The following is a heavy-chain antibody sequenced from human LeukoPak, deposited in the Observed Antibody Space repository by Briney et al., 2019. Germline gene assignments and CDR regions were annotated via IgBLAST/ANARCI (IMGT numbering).Heavy chain of an antibody. CDR1: GGTFSSYA. CDR3: ARGLVPYYYDSSGYYGFDY. CDR2: IIPIFGTA. D-gene: IGHD3-22*01. V-gene: IGHV1-69*13. J-gene: IGHJ4*02. Sequence: SVKVSCKASGGTFSSYAISWVRQAPGQGLEWMGGIIPIFGTANYAQKFQGRVTITADESTSTAYMELSSLRSEDTAVYYCARGLVPYYYDSSGYYGFDYWGQGTLVTASS.